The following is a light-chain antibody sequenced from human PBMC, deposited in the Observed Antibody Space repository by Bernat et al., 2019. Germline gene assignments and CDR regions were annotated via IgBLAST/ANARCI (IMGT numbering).Light chain of an antibody. Sequence: EIVLTQSPATLSLSPGERATLSCRASQSVGSYLAWYQQKPGQAPRLLIYDASNRATGIPARFSGSGSGTDFTLTISSLEPEDSAVYYCQQRYIWVTCGGGTKVEIK. V-gene: IGKV3-11*01. CDR1: QSVGSY. CDR3: QQRYIWVT. CDR2: DAS. J-gene: IGKJ4*01.